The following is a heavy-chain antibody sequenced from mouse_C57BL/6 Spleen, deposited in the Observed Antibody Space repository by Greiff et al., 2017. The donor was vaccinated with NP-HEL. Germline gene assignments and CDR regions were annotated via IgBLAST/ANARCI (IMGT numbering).Heavy chain of an antibody. V-gene: IGHV1-72*01. D-gene: IGHD3-2*02. J-gene: IGHJ4*01. Sequence: VQLQQSGAELVKPGASVKLSCKASGYTFTSYWMHWVKQRPGRGLEWIGWIDPNSGGTKYNEKFKSKATLTVDKPSSTAYMQLSSLTSEDSAVYYCARRLRYAMDYWGQGTSVTVSS. CDR1: GYTFTSYW. CDR2: IDPNSGGT. CDR3: ARRLRYAMDY.